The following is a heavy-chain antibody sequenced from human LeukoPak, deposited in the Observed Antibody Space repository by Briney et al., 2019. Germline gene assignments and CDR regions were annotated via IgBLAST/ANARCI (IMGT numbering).Heavy chain of an antibody. J-gene: IGHJ5*02. CDR3: ARGFSIAARWFDP. V-gene: IGHV4-34*01. Sequence: GSLRLSCAASGFTFSTYPMSWVRQAPGKGLEWIGEINHSGSTNYNPSLKSRVTISVDTSKNQFSLKLSSVTAADTAVYYCARGFSIAARWFDPWGQGTLVTVSS. CDR2: INHSGST. D-gene: IGHD6-6*01. CDR1: GFTFSTYP.